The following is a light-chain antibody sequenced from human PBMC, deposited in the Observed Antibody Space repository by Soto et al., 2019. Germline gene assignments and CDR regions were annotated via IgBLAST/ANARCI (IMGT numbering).Light chain of an antibody. Sequence: QSALTQPASVSGSPGQSITISCTGTSSDIGGYDYISWYQQHPGKVPKLIIYDVTGRPSGVSNRFSGSKSGNTASLTISGLEAEDEADYYCSSYTSSSTGVVFGGGTKVTVL. CDR1: SSDIGGYDY. V-gene: IGLV2-14*01. CDR3: SSYTSSSTGVV. CDR2: DVT. J-gene: IGLJ2*01.